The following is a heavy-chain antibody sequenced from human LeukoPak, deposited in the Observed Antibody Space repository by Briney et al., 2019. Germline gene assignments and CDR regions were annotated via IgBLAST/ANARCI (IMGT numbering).Heavy chain of an antibody. D-gene: IGHD6-6*01. J-gene: IGHJ4*02. CDR1: GFTFDAYA. CDR2: ISWNGGGM. CDR3: AKDITGGRSSPYFDS. Sequence: GGSLRLSCAASGFTFDAYAMHWVRQAPGEGLEWVSGISWNGGGMVYAVSVKGRFTISRDNAKNSLYLQMNSLRDEDTALYYCAKDITGGRSSPYFDSWGQGTLVTVSS. V-gene: IGHV3-9*01.